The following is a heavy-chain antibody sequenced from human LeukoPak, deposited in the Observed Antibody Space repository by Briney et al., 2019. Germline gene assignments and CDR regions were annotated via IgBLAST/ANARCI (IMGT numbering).Heavy chain of an antibody. CDR3: ARVAAIFGVVITRIDY. Sequence: GGSLRLSCAASGFTFSSYSMNWVRQAPGEGLEWVSPISSSSSYIYYADSVKGRFTISRDNAKNSLYLQMNSLRAEDTAVYYCARVAAIFGVVITRIDYWGQGTLVTVSS. CDR1: GFTFSSYS. D-gene: IGHD3-3*01. CDR2: ISSSSSYI. J-gene: IGHJ4*02. V-gene: IGHV3-21*01.